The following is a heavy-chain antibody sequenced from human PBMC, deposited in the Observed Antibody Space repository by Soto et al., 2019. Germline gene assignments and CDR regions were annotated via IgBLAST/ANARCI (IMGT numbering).Heavy chain of an antibody. J-gene: IGHJ4*02. Sequence: SDTLSLTCTVSGGSISIYYWSWIRQPPGKGLEWIGYIYYSGSTNYNPSLKSRVTISVDTSKNQFSLKLSSVTAADTAVYYCARRWGDYFDYWGQGTLVTVS. D-gene: IGHD3-16*01. CDR3: ARRWGDYFDY. V-gene: IGHV4-59*08. CDR2: IYYSGST. CDR1: GGSISIYY.